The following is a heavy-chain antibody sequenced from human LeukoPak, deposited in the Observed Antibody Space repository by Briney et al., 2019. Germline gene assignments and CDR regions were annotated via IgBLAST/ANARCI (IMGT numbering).Heavy chain of an antibody. J-gene: IGHJ4*02. D-gene: IGHD3-10*02. Sequence: SETLSLTCTVSGGSVSSGYFHWSWIRQAPGKGLEWIGHDGHTNYNPSLRSRVTISIDTSSNQFSLRLNSVTAADTGVYYCATYYVGAGGRGHWGPGTLVTVSS. CDR2: DGHT. CDR1: GGSVSSGYFH. CDR3: ATYYVGAGGRGH. V-gene: IGHV4-61*01.